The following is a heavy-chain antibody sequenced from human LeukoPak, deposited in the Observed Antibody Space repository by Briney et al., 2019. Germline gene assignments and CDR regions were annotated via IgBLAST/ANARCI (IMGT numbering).Heavy chain of an antibody. Sequence: PGGSLRLSCAASGFSFENYNMNWVRQAPGKGLEWVAYINVITGYIYYADSLKGRFTISRDNAKKSLFLEMNSLRVEDTAVYYCSRYRSGSSSVDDAFDIWGQGIMVTVSS. D-gene: IGHD6-19*01. CDR2: INVITGYI. J-gene: IGHJ3*02. V-gene: IGHV3-21*01. CDR1: GFSFENYN. CDR3: SRYRSGSSSVDDAFDI.